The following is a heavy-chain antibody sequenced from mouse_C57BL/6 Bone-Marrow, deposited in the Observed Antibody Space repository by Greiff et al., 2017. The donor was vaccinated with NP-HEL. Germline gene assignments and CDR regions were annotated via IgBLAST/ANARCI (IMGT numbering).Heavy chain of an antibody. CDR3: ARCYYDYDGFAY. V-gene: IGHV1-72*01. D-gene: IGHD2-4*01. Sequence: VKLQQPGAELVKPGASVKLSCKASGYTFTSYWMHWVKQRPGRGFEWIGRIDPNSGGTKYNEKFKSKATLTVDKPSSTAYMQLSSLTSEDSAVDYYARCYYDYDGFAYWGQGTLVTVSA. CDR1: GYTFTSYW. CDR2: IDPNSGGT. J-gene: IGHJ3*01.